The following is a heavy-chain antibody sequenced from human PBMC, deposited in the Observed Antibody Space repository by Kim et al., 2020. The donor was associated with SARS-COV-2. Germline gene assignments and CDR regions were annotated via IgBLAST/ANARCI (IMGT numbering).Heavy chain of an antibody. Sequence: SETLSLTCTVSGGSISSYYWSWIRQPPGKGLEWIGYIYYSGSTNYNPSLKSRVTISVDTSKNQFSLKLSSVTAADTAVYYCASFSNLGWFGEFGYFDYWGQGTLVTVSS. CDR1: GGSISSYY. CDR2: IYYSGST. D-gene: IGHD3-10*01. J-gene: IGHJ4*02. V-gene: IGHV4-59*01. CDR3: ASFSNLGWFGEFGYFDY.